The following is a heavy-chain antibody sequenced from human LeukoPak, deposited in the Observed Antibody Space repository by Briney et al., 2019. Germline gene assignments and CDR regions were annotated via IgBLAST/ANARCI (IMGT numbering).Heavy chain of an antibody. V-gene: IGHV3-21*01. CDR3: ARNLGYYYDGIDY. CDR2: ISSSSSYI. J-gene: IGHJ4*02. CDR1: GFTFSSYW. Sequence: GGSLRLSCAASGFTFSSYWMNWVRQAPGKGLEWVSSISSSSSYIYYADSVKGRFTISRDNAKNSLYLQMNSLRAEDTAVYYCARNLGYYYDGIDYWGQGTLVTVSS. D-gene: IGHD3-22*01.